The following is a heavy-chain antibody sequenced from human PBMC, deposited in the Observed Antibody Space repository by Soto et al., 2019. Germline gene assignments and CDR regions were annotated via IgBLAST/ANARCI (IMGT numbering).Heavy chain of an antibody. CDR1: GGPLSSYY. CDR2: VQNSGIT. Sequence: PSETLSLTCIASGGPLSSYYWSSIRQPPGKGLDCLGHVQNSGITQYNPSHESRVTISMNTTKNQFNLKLSSVTDADTAVYYCVRLILGYYDGNPYPYYFDYWGQGTLVTVSS. V-gene: IGHV4-59*01. CDR3: VRLILGYYDGNPYPYYFDY. D-gene: IGHD3-22*01. J-gene: IGHJ4*02.